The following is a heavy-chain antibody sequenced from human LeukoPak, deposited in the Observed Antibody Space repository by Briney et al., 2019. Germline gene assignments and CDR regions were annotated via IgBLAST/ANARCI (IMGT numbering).Heavy chain of an antibody. CDR1: GFQFGEYA. V-gene: IGHV3-49*04. J-gene: IGHJ4*02. CDR2: IRSKRHGRTA. Sequence: PGGSLRLSCRTSGFQFGEYAMAWVRQAPGKGQQWIGFIRSKRHGRTAEYAASVEVRFTFSMEDPMGIVHLQRNSMKTKHTADYCCAKGGNDYNNYASHYWGQGTLVTVSS. CDR3: AKGGNDYNNYASHY. D-gene: IGHD4-11*01.